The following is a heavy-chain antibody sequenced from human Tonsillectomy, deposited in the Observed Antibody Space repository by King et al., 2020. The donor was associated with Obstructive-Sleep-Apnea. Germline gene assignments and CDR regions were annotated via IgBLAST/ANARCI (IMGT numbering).Heavy chain of an antibody. CDR2: IYYTGST. V-gene: IGHV4-59*08. D-gene: IGHD6-13*01. J-gene: IGHJ4*02. CDR1: GGSISSYY. CDR3: ARLNRGAAAGFDY. Sequence: QLQESGPGLVKPSETLSLTCTVSGGSISSYYWTLIRQPPGKGLEWIGYIYYTGSTNYNPPLKSRVTISVDTSKNRFSLKLRSVTAADTAVYHCARLNRGAAAGFDYWGQGTLVTVSS.